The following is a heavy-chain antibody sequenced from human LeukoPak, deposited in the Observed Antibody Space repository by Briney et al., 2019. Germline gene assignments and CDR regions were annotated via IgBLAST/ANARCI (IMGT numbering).Heavy chain of an antibody. CDR1: GFTFSSYS. V-gene: IGHV3-48*01. CDR2: ISSSSSTI. J-gene: IGHJ4*02. D-gene: IGHD3-3*01. CDR3: ARGAWRGYDFWSGQIDY. Sequence: GGSLRLSCAASGFTFSSYSMNWVRQAPGKGLEWVSYISSSSSTIYYADSVKGRFTISRDNAKNSLYLQMNSLRGEDTAVYYCARGAWRGYDFWSGQIDYWGQGTLVTVSS.